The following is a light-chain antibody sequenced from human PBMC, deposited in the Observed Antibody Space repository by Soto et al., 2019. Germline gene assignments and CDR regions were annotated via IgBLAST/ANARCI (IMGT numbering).Light chain of an antibody. V-gene: IGLV2-14*01. J-gene: IGLJ2*01. CDR3: SSYTSSSTPL. Sequence: QSALTQPASVSGSPGQSITISCTGPTSNVGGYNYVSWYQQHPGKAPKLMIYEVSNRPSGVSNRFSGSKSGNTASLTISGLQAEDEADYYCSSYTSSSTPLFGGGTKVTVL. CDR2: EVS. CDR1: TSNVGGYNY.